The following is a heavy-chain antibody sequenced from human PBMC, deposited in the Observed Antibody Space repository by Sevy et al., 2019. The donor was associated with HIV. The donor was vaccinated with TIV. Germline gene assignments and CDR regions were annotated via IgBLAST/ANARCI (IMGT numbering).Heavy chain of an antibody. Sequence: GGSLRLSCAASGFTFSSYWMHWVRQAPGKGLVWVSRINSDGSSTSYADSVKGRFTISRDNAKNTLYLQMNSLRAEDTDVYYCAREYCSGGSCYSAGYYYYYGMDVWGQGTTVTVSS. CDR2: INSDGSST. CDR1: GFTFSSYW. D-gene: IGHD2-15*01. J-gene: IGHJ6*02. CDR3: AREYCSGGSCYSAGYYYYYGMDV. V-gene: IGHV3-74*01.